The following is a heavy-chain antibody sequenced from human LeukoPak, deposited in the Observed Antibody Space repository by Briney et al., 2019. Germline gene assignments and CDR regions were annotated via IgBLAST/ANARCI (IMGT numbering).Heavy chain of an antibody. J-gene: IGHJ2*01. CDR2: IYITGST. CDR3: AREMGYSYGYWYFDV. Sequence: PSETLSLTCAVYGGSFSGYYWSWIRQPPGKGLEWIGRIYITGSTNYSPSLKSRVTMSVDTSQNQFSLKLRSVTAADTAVYYCAREMGYSYGYWYFDVWGRGTLVTVSS. D-gene: IGHD5-18*01. V-gene: IGHV4-59*10. CDR1: GGSFSGYY.